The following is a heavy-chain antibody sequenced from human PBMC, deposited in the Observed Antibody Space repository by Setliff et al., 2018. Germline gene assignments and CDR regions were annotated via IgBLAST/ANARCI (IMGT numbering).Heavy chain of an antibody. V-gene: IGHV4-61*09. Sequence: PSETLSLTCTVSGTSISTGPYYWTWIRQSAERGLEWIGQIFSRGSMNYRPSLSSRVTISADSSKNQFSLQLVSVTASDTAVYYCARGDSSGSNYSVLDYWGQGILVTVSS. J-gene: IGHJ4*02. D-gene: IGHD1-26*01. CDR2: IFSRGSM. CDR1: GTSISTGPYY. CDR3: ARGDSSGSNYSVLDY.